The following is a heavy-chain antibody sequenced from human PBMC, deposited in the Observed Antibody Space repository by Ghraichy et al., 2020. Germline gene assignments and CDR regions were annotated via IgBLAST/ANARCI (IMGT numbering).Heavy chain of an antibody. CDR3: ARDRPIAMVIPPEFDP. Sequence: ASVKVSCKTSGYTFIDYFIHWVRQAPGQGLEWVGWMNPKNADVDYAQKFQGRVTLTRDTSISTAYMELTGLTSDDTAVYYCARDRPIAMVIPPEFDPWGQGTLVTVSS. CDR2: MNPKNADV. CDR1: GYTFIDYF. V-gene: IGHV1-2*02. D-gene: IGHD2-21*01. J-gene: IGHJ5*02.